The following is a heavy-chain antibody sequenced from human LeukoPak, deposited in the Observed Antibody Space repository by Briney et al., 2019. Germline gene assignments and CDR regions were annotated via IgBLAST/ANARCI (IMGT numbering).Heavy chain of an antibody. D-gene: IGHD2-21*01. CDR1: GFTFSNYA. Sequence: GGSLRLSCAASGFTFSNYAMSWVRQAPGKGPEWLSTISGSGGSTYYADSVKGRFTISRDNSKNTVYLQMMSLRVEATAVYYCAKGLSAAGDYYFDYWGQGALVTDSS. V-gene: IGHV3-23*01. CDR2: ISGSGGST. J-gene: IGHJ4*02. CDR3: AKGLSAAGDYYFDY.